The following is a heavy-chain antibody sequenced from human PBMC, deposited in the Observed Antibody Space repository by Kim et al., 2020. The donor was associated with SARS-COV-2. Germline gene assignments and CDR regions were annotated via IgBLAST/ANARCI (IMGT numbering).Heavy chain of an antibody. D-gene: IGHD4-4*01. Sequence: NYAEPARGRFPSSRDNDKNSLYLQMNRLRAEETAVYYCARGPNYSPFDYWGQGTLVTVSS. V-gene: IGHV3-48*03. CDR3: ARGPNYSPFDY. J-gene: IGHJ4*02.